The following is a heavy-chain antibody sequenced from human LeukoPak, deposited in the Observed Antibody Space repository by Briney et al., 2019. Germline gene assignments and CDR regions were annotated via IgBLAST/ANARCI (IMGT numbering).Heavy chain of an antibody. CDR1: GYTFTGYY. J-gene: IGHJ4*02. CDR3: ARVRIAVAGKYYFDY. V-gene: IGHV1-2*02. Sequence: GASVKVSCKASGYTFTGYYMHWVRQAPGQGLEWMGWINPNSGGTNYAQKSQDRVTMTRDTSISTAYMELSRLRSDDTAVYYCARVRIAVAGKYYFDYWGQGTLVTVSS. D-gene: IGHD6-19*01. CDR2: INPNSGGT.